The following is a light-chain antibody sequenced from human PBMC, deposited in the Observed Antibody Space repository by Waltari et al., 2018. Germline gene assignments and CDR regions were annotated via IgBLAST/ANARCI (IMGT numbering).Light chain of an antibody. Sequence: QSVLTPPPSASGTPGQSIATSCSGRPSTLRNNYLYWYQQFPGTAPKPLIYRNNQRPSGVPDRFSGSKSGPSASLAISGLQSEDEADYYYAAWDDSLSGVVFGGGTKVTVL. CDR3: AAWDDSLSGVV. CDR2: RNN. J-gene: IGLJ2*01. CDR1: PSTLRNNY. V-gene: IGLV1-47*01.